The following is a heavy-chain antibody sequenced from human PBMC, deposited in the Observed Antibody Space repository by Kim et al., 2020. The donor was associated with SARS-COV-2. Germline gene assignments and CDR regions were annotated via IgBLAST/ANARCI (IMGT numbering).Heavy chain of an antibody. CDR3: AKRGGRDAYSNRLYYFDF. J-gene: IGHJ4*02. Sequence: GGSLRLSCAASGFTFSSYGISWVRQAPGKGLEWVSTTGGSGATTYYADSVKGRFTISRDNSKNTLYLQMNSLRAEDTAVYYCAKRGGRDAYSNRLYYFDFWGQGTLVTVSS. V-gene: IGHV3-23*01. D-gene: IGHD4-4*01. CDR1: GFTFSSYG. CDR2: TGGSGATT.